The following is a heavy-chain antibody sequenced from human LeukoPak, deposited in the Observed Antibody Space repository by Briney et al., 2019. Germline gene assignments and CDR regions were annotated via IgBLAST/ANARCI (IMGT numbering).Heavy chain of an antibody. CDR1: GGSISSSSYY. D-gene: IGHD4-23*01. CDR2: IYYSGST. CDR3: ANSANYGGNSGYFDY. V-gene: IGHV4-39*01. Sequence: SETLSLTCTVSGGSISSSSYYWGWIRQTPGKGLEWIGSIYYSGSTHYNPSLKSRVTISVDTSKNQFSLKLSSVTAADTAVYYCANSANYGGNSGYFDYWGQGTLVTVSS. J-gene: IGHJ4*02.